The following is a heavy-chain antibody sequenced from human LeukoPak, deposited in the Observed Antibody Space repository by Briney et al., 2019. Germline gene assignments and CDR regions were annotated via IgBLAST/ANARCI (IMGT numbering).Heavy chain of an antibody. Sequence: PAGTLSLTCTVSGGSISTYYWNWLRRPPGKGLEWIGYIDYSGSANINPSLKSRGTLSIDTSRNQFSLKLSSVTAADTAMYYCARAGGSYSFDYWGQGSRVTVS. CDR2: IDYSGSA. D-gene: IGHD1-26*01. V-gene: IGHV4-59*01. CDR1: GGSISTYY. CDR3: ARAGGSYSFDY. J-gene: IGHJ4*02.